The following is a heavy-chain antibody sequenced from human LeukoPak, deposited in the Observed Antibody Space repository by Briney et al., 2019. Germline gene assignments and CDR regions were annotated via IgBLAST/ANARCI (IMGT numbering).Heavy chain of an antibody. CDR2: INAGNGNT. CDR1: GYTFTSYA. D-gene: IGHD5-18*01. V-gene: IGHV1-3*01. J-gene: IGHJ4*02. CDR3: ARGSGYSYGYSFDY. Sequence: GASVKVSCKAFGYTFTSYAMHWVRQAPGQRLEWMGWINAGNGNTKYSQKFQGRVTITRDTSASTAYMELSSLRSEDTAVYYCARGSGYSYGYSFDYWGQGTLVTVSS.